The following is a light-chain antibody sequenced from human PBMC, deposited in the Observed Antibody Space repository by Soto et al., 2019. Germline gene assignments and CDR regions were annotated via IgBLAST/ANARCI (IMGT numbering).Light chain of an antibody. V-gene: IGKV1-5*03. J-gene: IGKJ2*01. Sequence: DIQMTQSPSTLSASVGDRVTITCRASENIFTWLAWYQQQAGKAPKLLISKASALESGVPSRFSGSGSGTQFTLTISSLQPEDFASYYWQQYQSGFTFGLGTTLEIK. CDR2: KAS. CDR1: ENIFTW. CDR3: QQYQSGFT.